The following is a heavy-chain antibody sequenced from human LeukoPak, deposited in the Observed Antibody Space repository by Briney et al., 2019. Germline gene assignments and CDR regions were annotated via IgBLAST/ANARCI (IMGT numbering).Heavy chain of an antibody. V-gene: IGHV3-74*01. J-gene: IGHJ6*03. CDR1: GSTFSSYW. Sequence: GGSLRLSCAASGSTFSSYWMHWVRQAPGKGPVWVSRINTDGSSTSYADSVKGRFTISRDNSKNTLYLQMNSLRAEDTAVYYCAKRYYYMDVWGKGTTVTVSS. CDR3: AKRYYYMDV. CDR2: INTDGSST.